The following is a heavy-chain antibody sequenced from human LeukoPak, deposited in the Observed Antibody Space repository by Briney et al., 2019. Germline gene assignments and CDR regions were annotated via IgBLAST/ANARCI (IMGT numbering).Heavy chain of an antibody. CDR2: IRYDGSNK. D-gene: IGHD3-22*01. J-gene: IGHJ4*02. Sequence: GGSLRLSCAASGFTFSSYGMHWARQAPGRGLEWVAFIRYDGSNKYYADSVKGRFTISRDNSKNTLYLQMNSLRAEDTAVYYCAKDLGYYDSPFDYWGQGTLVTVSS. V-gene: IGHV3-30*02. CDR1: GFTFSSYG. CDR3: AKDLGYYDSPFDY.